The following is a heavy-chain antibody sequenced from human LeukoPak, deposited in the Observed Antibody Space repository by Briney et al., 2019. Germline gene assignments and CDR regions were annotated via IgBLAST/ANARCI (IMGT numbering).Heavy chain of an antibody. CDR2: IKQDGSEK. CDR3: ASSMGGWRHAFDI. CDR1: GFTFSSYW. Sequence: GGSLRLSCAASGFTFSSYWMSWVRQAPGKGLEWVANIKQDGSEKYYVDSVKGRFTISRDNAKNSLYLQMNSLRAEDTAMYYCASSMGGWRHAFDIWGQGTMVTVSS. D-gene: IGHD2-21*02. V-gene: IGHV3-7*03. J-gene: IGHJ3*02.